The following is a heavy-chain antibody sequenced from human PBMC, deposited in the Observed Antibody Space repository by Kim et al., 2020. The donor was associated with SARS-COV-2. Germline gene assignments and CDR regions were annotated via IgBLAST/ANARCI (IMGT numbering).Heavy chain of an antibody. CDR1: EFTFSNAW. CDR2: IKSKTDGGTT. CDR3: TTAYCSSTSCPG. J-gene: IGHJ4*02. Sequence: GGSLRLSCAASEFTFSNAWMSWVRQAPGKGLEWVGRIKSKTDGGTTDYAAPVKGRFTISRDDSKNTLYLQMNSLKTEDTAVYYCTTAYCSSTSCPGGGQGTLVTVSS. V-gene: IGHV3-15*01. D-gene: IGHD2-2*01.